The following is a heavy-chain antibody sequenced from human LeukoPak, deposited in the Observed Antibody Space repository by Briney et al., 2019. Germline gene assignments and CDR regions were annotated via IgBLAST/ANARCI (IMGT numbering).Heavy chain of an antibody. J-gene: IGHJ4*02. CDR1: RYTFPSYF. Sequence: GPVKVSCKASRYTFPSYFMHWVRQAPGQGLEWMGIINPTGGSTTYAQKFQGRVTMTRDTSTSTVYMELSSLRSDDTAVYYCARTAARRFDYWGQGTLVTVSS. CDR3: ARTAARRFDY. D-gene: IGHD6-6*01. CDR2: INPTGGST. V-gene: IGHV1-46*01.